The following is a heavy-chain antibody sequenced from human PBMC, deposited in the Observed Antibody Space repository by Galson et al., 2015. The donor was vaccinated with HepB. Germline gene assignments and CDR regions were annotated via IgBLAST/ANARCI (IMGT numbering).Heavy chain of an antibody. CDR2: IGTAGDT. CDR1: GFTFSSYD. D-gene: IGHD3-3*01. Sequence: SLRLSCAASGFTFSSYDMHWVRQATGKGLEWVSAIGTAGDTYYPGSVRGRFTISRENAKNSLYLQMNSLRAGDTAVYYCARANGHLETNFDYWGQGTLVTVSS. V-gene: IGHV3-13*01. J-gene: IGHJ4*02. CDR3: ARANGHLETNFDY.